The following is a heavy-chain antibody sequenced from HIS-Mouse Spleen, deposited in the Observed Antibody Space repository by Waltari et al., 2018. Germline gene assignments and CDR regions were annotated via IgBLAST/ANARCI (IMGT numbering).Heavy chain of an antibody. V-gene: IGHV3-30-3*01. Sequence: QVQLVESGGGVVQPGRSLRLSCAASGFPFSSYAMHWVRQAPGKGLGCVAVISDDGSNKYYADSVKGRFTISRDKSKNTLYLQMNSLRAEDTAVYYCARDHSGWYFDYWGQGTLVTVSS. CDR2: ISDDGSNK. CDR1: GFPFSSYA. J-gene: IGHJ4*02. CDR3: ARDHSGWYFDY. D-gene: IGHD6-19*01.